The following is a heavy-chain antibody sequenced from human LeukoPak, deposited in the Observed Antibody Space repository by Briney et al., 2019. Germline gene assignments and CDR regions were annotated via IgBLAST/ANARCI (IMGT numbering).Heavy chain of an antibody. CDR1: GGSISSHY. D-gene: IGHD3-9*01. CDR3: AREKFAHFDWLLFPHSHIYYYYGMDV. CDR2: IYTGGST. Sequence: SETLSLTCTVSGGSISSHYWSWIRQPAGKGLEWIGRIYTGGSTNYNPSLKSRVTMSVDTSKNQFSLKLSSVTAADTAVYYCAREKFAHFDWLLFPHSHIYYYYGMDVWGQGTTVTVSS. V-gene: IGHV4-4*07. J-gene: IGHJ6*02.